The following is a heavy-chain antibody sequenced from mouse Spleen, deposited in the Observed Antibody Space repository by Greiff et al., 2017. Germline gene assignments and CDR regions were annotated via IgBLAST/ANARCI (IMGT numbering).Heavy chain of an antibody. D-gene: IGHD1-1*01. CDR3: ASPGSSYDWFAY. CDR1: GFTFSSYA. J-gene: IGHJ3*01. CDR2: ISSGGSYT. Sequence: EVKLVESGGGLVKPGGSLKLSCAASGFTFSSYAMSWVRQTPEKRLEWVATISSGGSYTYYPDSVKGRFTISRDNAKNTLYLQMSSLRSEDAAMYYCASPGSSYDWFAYWGQGTLVTVSA. V-gene: IGHV5-9-1*01.